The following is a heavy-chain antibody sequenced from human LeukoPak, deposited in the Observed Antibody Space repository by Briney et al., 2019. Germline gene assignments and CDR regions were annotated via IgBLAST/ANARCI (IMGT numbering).Heavy chain of an antibody. D-gene: IGHD6-13*01. CDR3: ARVHSSSWAYFDN. Sequence: PGGSLRLSCAASGFTFSSYDMHWVRQAPAKGLEWVAVIWYDGSGKYYADSVKGRFTNSRDNSKNTLYLQMDSLRAEDTAVYYCARVHSSSWAYFDNWGQGTLVTVSS. CDR2: IWYDGSGK. V-gene: IGHV3-33*01. J-gene: IGHJ4*02. CDR1: GFTFSSYD.